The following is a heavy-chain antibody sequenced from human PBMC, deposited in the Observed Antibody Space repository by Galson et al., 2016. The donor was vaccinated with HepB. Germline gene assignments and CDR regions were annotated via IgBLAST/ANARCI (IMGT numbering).Heavy chain of an antibody. CDR3: AKEGFCTGSACYWPPDH. CDR2: MSGSGDTT. CDR1: GFHFSSYA. D-gene: IGHD2-8*02. V-gene: IGHV3-23*01. Sequence: SLRLSCAASGFHFSSYAMSWVRQAPGKGLEWVAHMSGSGDTTFYAASVRGRFTISRDNSENTLFLQMDRLTGEDTAVYYCAKEGFCTGSACYWPPDHWGQGTPVTV. J-gene: IGHJ4*02.